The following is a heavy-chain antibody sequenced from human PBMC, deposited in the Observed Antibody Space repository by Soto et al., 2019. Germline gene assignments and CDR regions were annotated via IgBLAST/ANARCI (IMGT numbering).Heavy chain of an antibody. CDR3: ASVRQHPPWYYGMDV. D-gene: IGHD6-13*01. CDR2: INHSGST. Sequence: QVQLQQWGAGLLKPSETLSLTCAVYGGSFSGYYWSWIRQPPGKGLEWIGEINHSGSTNYNPSLKSRVTISVDTSKNQFSLKLSSVTAADTAVYYCASVRQHPPWYYGMDVWGQGTTVTVSS. CDR1: GGSFSGYY. V-gene: IGHV4-34*01. J-gene: IGHJ6*02.